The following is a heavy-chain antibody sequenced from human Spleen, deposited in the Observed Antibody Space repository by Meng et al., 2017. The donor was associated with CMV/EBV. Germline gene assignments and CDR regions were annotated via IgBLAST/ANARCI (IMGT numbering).Heavy chain of an antibody. D-gene: IGHD4-17*01. Sequence: GESLKISCAASGFTFSSYAMSWVRQAPGKGLVWVSRIHSDGSSTSYADSVKGRFTISRDNAKNTLFLEMNSLRVEDTAVYFCARDVGDYVSGVDWGQGTLVTVSS. V-gene: IGHV3-74*01. J-gene: IGHJ4*02. CDR3: ARDVGDYVSGVD. CDR1: GFTFSSYA. CDR2: IHSDGSST.